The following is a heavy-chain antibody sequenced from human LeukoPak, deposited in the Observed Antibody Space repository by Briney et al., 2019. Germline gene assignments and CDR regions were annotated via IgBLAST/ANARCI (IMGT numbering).Heavy chain of an antibody. J-gene: IGHJ5*02. CDR2: ISAYNGNT. Sequence: VASVKVSCKASGYTFTSYGISWVRRAPGQGLEWMGWISAYNGNTNYAQKLQGRVTMTTDTSTSTAYMELRSLRSDDTAVYYCARALGSTSSPPNWFDPWGQGTLVTVSS. D-gene: IGHD2-2*01. V-gene: IGHV1-18*01. CDR3: ARALGSTSSPPNWFDP. CDR1: GYTFTSYG.